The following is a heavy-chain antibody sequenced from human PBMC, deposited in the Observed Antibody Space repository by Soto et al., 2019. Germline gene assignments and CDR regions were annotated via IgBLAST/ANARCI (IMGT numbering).Heavy chain of an antibody. Sequence: PGGSLRLSCAASGFSFSSYSMSWIRQAPGKGLEWLAHIHENGHFKFYVDSVKGRFTISRDDALNSLYLQMNSLRAEDTAMYYCARDEGVPIKYLFDYWGQGTMVTVYS. CDR2: IHENGHFK. CDR1: GFSFSSYS. J-gene: IGHJ4*02. V-gene: IGHV3-7*03. D-gene: IGHD2-21*01. CDR3: ARDEGVPIKYLFDY.